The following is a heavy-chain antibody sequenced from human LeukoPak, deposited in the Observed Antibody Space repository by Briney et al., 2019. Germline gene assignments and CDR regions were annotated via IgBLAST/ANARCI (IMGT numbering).Heavy chain of an antibody. CDR1: GGSISSGSYY. CDR2: IYTSGST. Sequence: PSETLSLTCTVSGGSISSGSYYWSWIRQPAGKGLEWIGRIYTSGSTNYNPSLKSRVTISVDTSKNQFSLKLSSVTAADTAVYYCAKRVGMTGGVFHHWGQGTLVTVSS. D-gene: IGHD1-26*01. V-gene: IGHV4-61*02. CDR3: AKRVGMTGGVFHH. J-gene: IGHJ1*01.